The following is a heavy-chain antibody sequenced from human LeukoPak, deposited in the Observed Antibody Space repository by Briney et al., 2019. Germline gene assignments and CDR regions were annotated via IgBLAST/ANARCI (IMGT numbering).Heavy chain of an antibody. D-gene: IGHD6-19*01. CDR1: GGSISSYY. CDR3: ARHVGVAGTEYYDY. J-gene: IGHJ4*02. Sequence: SETLSLTCTVSGGSISSYYWSWIRQPPGKGLEWIGYIYYSGSTNYNPSLKSRVTISVDTSKNQSSLKLSSVTAADTAVYYCARHVGVAGTEYYDYWGQGTLVTVSS. V-gene: IGHV4-59*08. CDR2: IYYSGST.